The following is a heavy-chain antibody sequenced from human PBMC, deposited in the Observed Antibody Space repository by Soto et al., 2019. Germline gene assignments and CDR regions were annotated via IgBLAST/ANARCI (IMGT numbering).Heavy chain of an antibody. CDR1: GGSISSGGYY. V-gene: IGHV4-31*03. CDR3: ASNDYGDYLVDY. J-gene: IGHJ4*02. Sequence: SETLSLTCTVSGGSISSGGYYWSWIRQHPGKGLEWIGYIYYSGSTYYNPSLKSRVTISVDTSKNQFSLKLTSVTAADTAVYYCASNDYGDYLVDYWGQGTLVTVSS. D-gene: IGHD4-17*01. CDR2: IYYSGST.